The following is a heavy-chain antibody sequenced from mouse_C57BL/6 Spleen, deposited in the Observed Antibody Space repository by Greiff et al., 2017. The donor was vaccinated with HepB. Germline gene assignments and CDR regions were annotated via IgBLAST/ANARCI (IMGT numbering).Heavy chain of an antibody. CDR2: INPSSGYT. CDR1: GYTFTSYT. CDR3: ARHDYFDY. Sequence: VQLQQSGAELARPGASVKMSCKASGYTFTSYTMHWVNQRPGQGLEWIGYINPSSGYTKYNQKFKDKATLTADKSSSTAYMQLSSLTSEDSAVYYCARHDYFDYWGQGTTLTVSS. V-gene: IGHV1-4*01. J-gene: IGHJ2*01.